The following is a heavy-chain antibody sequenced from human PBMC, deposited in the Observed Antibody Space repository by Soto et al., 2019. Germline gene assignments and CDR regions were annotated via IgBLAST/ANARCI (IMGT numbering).Heavy chain of an antibody. CDR1: GFTFSSYS. Sequence: GGSLRLSCAASGFTFSSYSMNWVRQAPGKGLEWVSSISSSSSYIYYADSVKGRFTISRDNAKNSLYLQMNSLRAEDTAVYYCASRGGGLDTYYYYYYMDVWGKGTTVTVSS. V-gene: IGHV3-21*01. CDR2: ISSSSSYI. CDR3: ASRGGGLDTYYYYYYMDV. D-gene: IGHD3-16*01. J-gene: IGHJ6*03.